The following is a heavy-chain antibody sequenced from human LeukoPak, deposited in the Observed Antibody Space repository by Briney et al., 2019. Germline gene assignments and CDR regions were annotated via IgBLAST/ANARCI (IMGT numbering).Heavy chain of an antibody. CDR2: IWYDGSNK. V-gene: IGHV3-33*01. CDR1: GFTFSSYG. J-gene: IGHJ4*02. CDR3: ARASLAWYYFDY. Sequence: GGSLRLSCAAPGFTFSSYGMHWVRQAPGKGLEWVAVIWYDGSNKCYADSVKGRFTISRDNSKNTLYLQMNSLRAEDTAVYYCARASLAWYYFDYWGQGTLVTVSS. D-gene: IGHD2-8*02.